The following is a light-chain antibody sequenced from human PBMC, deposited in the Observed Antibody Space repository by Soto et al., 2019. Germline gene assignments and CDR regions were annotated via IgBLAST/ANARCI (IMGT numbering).Light chain of an antibody. CDR3: AAWDDSLNGWV. V-gene: IGLV1-44*01. CDR1: SSNIGSNT. CDR2: SNN. J-gene: IGLJ3*02. Sequence: HSVLTQPPSASGTPGQRFPISCSGSSSNIGSNTVNWYQQLPGTAPKLLIYSNNQRPSGFPDRFSGSKSGTSASLAISGLQSEDEADYYCAAWDDSLNGWVFGGGTKLTVL.